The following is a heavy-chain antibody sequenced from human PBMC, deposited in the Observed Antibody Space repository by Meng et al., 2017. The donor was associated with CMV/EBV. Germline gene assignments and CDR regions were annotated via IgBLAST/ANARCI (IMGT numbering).Heavy chain of an antibody. J-gene: IGHJ4*02. D-gene: IGHD1-7*01. CDR2: ITATSGST. CDR1: GFTFSSYV. CDR3: ARLNIITGTTRSDY. V-gene: IGHV3-23*01. Sequence: ASGFTFSSYVMSWVRQAPGKGLEWVSTITATSGSTYYADSVKGRSTVSRDNSKSTLYLQMISLKASDTAMYYCARLNIITGTTRSDYWGQGTLVTVSS.